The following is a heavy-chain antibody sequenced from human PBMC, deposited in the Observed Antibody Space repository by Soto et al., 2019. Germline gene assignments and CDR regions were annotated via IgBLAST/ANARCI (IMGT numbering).Heavy chain of an antibody. Sequence: EVQLVESGGGLVQPGRSLRLSCAASGFTFDDYAMHWVRQAPGKGLEWVSGISWNSGSIGYADSVRGRFAISRDNAKNSLYLQMNSLRAEDTALYYCAKDVGYRGYDYGKNFFDYWGQGTLVTVSS. CDR1: GFTFDDYA. V-gene: IGHV3-9*01. D-gene: IGHD5-12*01. CDR3: AKDVGYRGYDYGKNFFDY. CDR2: ISWNSGSI. J-gene: IGHJ4*02.